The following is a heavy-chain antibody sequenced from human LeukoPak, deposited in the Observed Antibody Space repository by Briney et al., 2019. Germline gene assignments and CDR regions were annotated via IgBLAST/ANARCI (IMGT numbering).Heavy chain of an antibody. V-gene: IGHV4-39*07. CDR2: IYYSGST. CDR1: GGSISSSSYY. Sequence: SETLSLTCTVSGGSISSSSYYWGWIRQPPGKGLEWIGSIYYSGSTYYNPSLKSRVTISVDTSKNQFSLKLSSVTAADTAVYYCARTTEGGYTYGYFYYYYMDVWGKETTVTISS. D-gene: IGHD5-18*01. J-gene: IGHJ6*03. CDR3: ARTTEGGYTYGYFYYYYMDV.